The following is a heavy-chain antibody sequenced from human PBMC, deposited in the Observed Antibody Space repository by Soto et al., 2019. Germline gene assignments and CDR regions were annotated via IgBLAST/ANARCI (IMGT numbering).Heavy chain of an antibody. D-gene: IGHD3-3*01. V-gene: IGHV3-9*01. CDR3: AKDIIKTYDCWSGYYYYFDY. J-gene: IGHJ4*02. Sequence: GGSLRLSCAASGFTFDDYAMHWVRQAPGKGLEWVSGISWNSGSIGYADSVKGRFTISRDNAKNSLYLQMNSLRAEDTALYYCAKDIIKTYDCWSGYYYYFDYWGQGTLVNVSS. CDR2: ISWNSGSI. CDR1: GFTFDDYA.